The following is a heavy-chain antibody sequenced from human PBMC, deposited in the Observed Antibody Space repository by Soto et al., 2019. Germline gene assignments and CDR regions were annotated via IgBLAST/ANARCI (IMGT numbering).Heavy chain of an antibody. D-gene: IGHD4-4*01. CDR3: EXHSNRNYGLYYFDY. V-gene: IGHV4-59*08. J-gene: IGHJ4*02. CDR1: GGSVSSYY. CDR2: IYYSGST. Sequence: SETLSLTCTVSGGSVSSYYWSWIRQSPGKGLEWIGYIYYSGSTKYKPSLKSRVTISVDTSKNQFSLKVSSATAADTAVYYCEXHSNRNYGLYYFDYWGLGALVTVSS.